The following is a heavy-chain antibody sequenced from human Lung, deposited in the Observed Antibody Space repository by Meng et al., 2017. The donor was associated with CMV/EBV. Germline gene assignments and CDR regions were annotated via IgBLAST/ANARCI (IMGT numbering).Heavy chain of an antibody. V-gene: IGHV1-2*06. CDR2: FNPISDDT. J-gene: IGHJ4*01. CDR1: GYRFSGFY. CDR3: AKSSDNGWSS. Sequence: VQLVQSGAEVKRPGASVKISCQASGYRFSGFYLNWARQAPGHGLEWLGRFNPISDDTHLAQKFEGRITVTRGATINTAFMELTRLRPDDTAVYYCAKSSDNGWSSWGPGTLVTVSS. D-gene: IGHD6-19*01.